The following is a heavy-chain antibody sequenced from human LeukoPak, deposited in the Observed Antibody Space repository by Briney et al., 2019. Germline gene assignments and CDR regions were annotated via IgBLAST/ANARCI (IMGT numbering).Heavy chain of an antibody. V-gene: IGHV1-2*02. CDR1: GYTFIGYY. CDR3: ARDVGIVGAPDSFDI. Sequence: ASVKVSCKASGYTFIGYYMHWVRQAPGQGLEWMGWINPNSGGTNYAQNFQGRVTMTRDTSISTAYMELSRLRSDDTAVYYCARDVGIVGAPDSFDIWGQGTMVTVSS. CDR2: INPNSGGT. J-gene: IGHJ3*02. D-gene: IGHD1-26*01.